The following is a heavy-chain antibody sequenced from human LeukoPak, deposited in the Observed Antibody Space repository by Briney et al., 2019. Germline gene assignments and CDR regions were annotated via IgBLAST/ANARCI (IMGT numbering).Heavy chain of an antibody. Sequence: PGGSLRLSCAASGFTFNSYGMHWVRQAPGKGLEHVSAINSNGGSTYYANSVKGRFTISRDNSKNTLYLQMGSLRAEDMAVYYCAREGSYGDSDYWGQGTLVTVSS. CDR1: GFTFNSYG. V-gene: IGHV3-64*01. J-gene: IGHJ4*02. D-gene: IGHD5-18*01. CDR3: AREGSYGDSDY. CDR2: INSNGGST.